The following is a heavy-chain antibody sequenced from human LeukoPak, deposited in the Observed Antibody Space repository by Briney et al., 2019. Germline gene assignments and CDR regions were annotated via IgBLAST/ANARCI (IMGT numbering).Heavy chain of an antibody. V-gene: IGHV4-30-4*08. CDR2: IYYSGST. J-gene: IGHJ4*02. CDR1: GGSISSGDYY. CDR3: ASGYCSSTSCANHFDY. Sequence: SETLSLTCTVSGGSISSGDYYWSWIRQPPGKGLEWIGYIYYSGSTYYNPSLKSRVTISVDTSKNQFSLKLSSVTAADTAVYYCASGYCSSTSCANHFDYWGQGTLVTVSS. D-gene: IGHD2-2*01.